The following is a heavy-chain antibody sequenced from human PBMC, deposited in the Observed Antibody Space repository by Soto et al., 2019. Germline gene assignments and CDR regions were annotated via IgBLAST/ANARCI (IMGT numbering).Heavy chain of an antibody. CDR3: AKDRSGSYYGLPGLIDY. Sequence: PGGSLRLSCAASGFTFSSYGMHWVRQAPGKGLEWVAVISYDGSNKYYADSVKGRFTISRDNSKNTLYLQMNSLRAEDTAVYYCAKDRSGSYYGLPGLIDYWGQGTLVTVSS. CDR2: ISYDGSNK. V-gene: IGHV3-30*18. CDR1: GFTFSSYG. D-gene: IGHD1-26*01. J-gene: IGHJ4*02.